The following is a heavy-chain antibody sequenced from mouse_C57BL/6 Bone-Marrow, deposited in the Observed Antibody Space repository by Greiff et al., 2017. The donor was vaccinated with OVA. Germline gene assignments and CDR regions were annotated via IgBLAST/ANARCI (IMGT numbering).Heavy chain of an antibody. J-gene: IGHJ1*03. D-gene: IGHD1-3*01. CDR3: GRLYNYGGYLDG. V-gene: IGHV5-12*01. CDR1: GFNFSDYY. Sequence: EVKLMESGGGLVQPGGSLKLSCAASGFNFSDYYMYWVRQTPEKRLEWVAYISNGGGSTYYPDTVKGRFTISRDNRKKTLYLQKSSRKTEDTTMYYCGRLYNYGGYLDGWGTGTTVTVSS. CDR2: ISNGGGST.